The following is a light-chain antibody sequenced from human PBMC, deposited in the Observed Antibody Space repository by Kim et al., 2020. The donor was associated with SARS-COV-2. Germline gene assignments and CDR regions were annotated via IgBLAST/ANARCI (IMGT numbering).Light chain of an antibody. V-gene: IGLV2-8*01. CDR2: XXS. Sequence: TISFPXXSSXXGGXNYVSWYQXXXGKAPKLMIYXXSKRPSGVPDRFSGYKSGNTASLTVSGLQAXXXADYYCSSXAGSNIYVFGTGTXVTXL. CDR1: SSXXGGXNY. J-gene: IGLJ1*01. CDR3: SSXAGSNIYV.